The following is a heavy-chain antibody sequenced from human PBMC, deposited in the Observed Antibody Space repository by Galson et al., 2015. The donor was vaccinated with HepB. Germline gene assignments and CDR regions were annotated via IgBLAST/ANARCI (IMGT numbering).Heavy chain of an antibody. D-gene: IGHD1-7*01. Sequence: CTAPPSTFTTSSMPWPRQAPAQPLEWMGITTPSGGRPSYAQKFQGRVIMTRDTSTSTVYMELSSLRSEDTAVYYCARSITGTTWWSRGGRNFDYWGQGTLVTVSS. CDR2: TTPSGGRP. V-gene: IGHV1-46*01. CDR3: ARSITGTTWWSRGGRNFDY. CDR1: PSTFTTSS. J-gene: IGHJ4*02.